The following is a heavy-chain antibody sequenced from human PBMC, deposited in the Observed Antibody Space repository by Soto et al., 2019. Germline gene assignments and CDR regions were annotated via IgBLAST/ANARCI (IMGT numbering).Heavy chain of an antibody. Sequence: SETLSLTCTVSGGSISSYYWSWIRQPPGKGLEWIGYIYYSGSTSYNPSLESRVTMSLDTSKNQFSLKLTSVTAADTAVYYCARQRITPAQYFFDYWGQGSLVTVSS. V-gene: IGHV4-59*01. CDR3: ARQRITPAQYFFDY. D-gene: IGHD2-2*01. CDR2: IYYSGST. J-gene: IGHJ4*02. CDR1: GGSISSYY.